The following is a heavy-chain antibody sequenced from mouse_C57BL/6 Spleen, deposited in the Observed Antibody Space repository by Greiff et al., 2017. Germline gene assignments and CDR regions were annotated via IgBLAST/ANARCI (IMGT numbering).Heavy chain of an antibody. CDR1: GYTFTDYY. V-gene: IGHV1-26*01. J-gene: IGHJ3*01. CDR3: ARREFTTVVDPFAY. D-gene: IGHD1-1*01. CDR2: INPNNGGT. Sequence: EVQLQQSGPELVKPGASVKISCKASGYTFTDYYMNWVKQSHGKSLEWIGDINPNNGGTSYNQKFKGKATLTVDKSSSTAYMELSSLTSEDSAVYYCARREFTTVVDPFAYWGQGTLVTVSA.